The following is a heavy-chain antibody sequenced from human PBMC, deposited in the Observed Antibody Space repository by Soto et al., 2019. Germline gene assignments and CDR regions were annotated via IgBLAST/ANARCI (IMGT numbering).Heavy chain of an antibody. J-gene: IGHJ5*02. V-gene: IGHV4-4*07. CDR1: GGSISSYY. CDR3: ARYRGAASPRWGVNWFHP. Sequence: NPSETLSLTCTVSGGSISSYYWSWIRQPAGKGLEWIGRIYTSGSTNYNPSLKSRVTMSVDTSKNQFSLKLSSVTAADTAVYYCARYRGAASPRWGVNWFHPWCQGTLETVSS. D-gene: IGHD6-6*01. CDR2: IYTSGST.